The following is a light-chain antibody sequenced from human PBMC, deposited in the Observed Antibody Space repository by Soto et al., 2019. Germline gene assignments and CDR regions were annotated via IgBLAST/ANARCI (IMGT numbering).Light chain of an antibody. CDR1: SGHNSYA. CDR3: QTWGTGIPWV. J-gene: IGLJ3*02. CDR2: LNSDGSH. V-gene: IGLV4-69*01. Sequence: QLVPTQSPSASASLGASVKLTCTLSSGHNSYAIAWHQQQPEKGPRYLMKLNSDGSHSKGDGIPDRFSGSSSGAERYLTISSLQSEDEADYYCQTWGTGIPWVFGGGTKLTVL.